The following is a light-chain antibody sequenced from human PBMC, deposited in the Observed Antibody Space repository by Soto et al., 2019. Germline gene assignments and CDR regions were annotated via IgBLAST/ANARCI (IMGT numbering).Light chain of an antibody. CDR1: QSVSSN. CDR3: QQYNNWPPLT. Sequence: EIVMTQSPATLSGSPGERATLSCRASQSVSSNLAWYQQKPCQAPRLLIYGASTRATGIPARFSGSVSATDFTLTISSLQSEDFAVYFCQQYNNWPPLTFGGGTKVEIK. V-gene: IGKV3-15*01. CDR2: GAS. J-gene: IGKJ4*01.